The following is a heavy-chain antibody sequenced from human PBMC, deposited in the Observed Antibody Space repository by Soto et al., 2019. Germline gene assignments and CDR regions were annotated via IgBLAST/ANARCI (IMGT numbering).Heavy chain of an antibody. CDR3: ARDRRFDSSGYYYGDYFDY. D-gene: IGHD3-22*01. CDR2: ISSSSSYI. Sequence: EVQLVESGGGLVKPGGSLRLSCAASGFTFSSYSMNWVRQAPGKGREWVSSISSSSSYIYYADSVKGRFTISRDNAKNSLYLQMNSLRAEDTAVYYCARDRRFDSSGYYYGDYFDYWGQGTLVTVSS. CDR1: GFTFSSYS. V-gene: IGHV3-21*01. J-gene: IGHJ4*02.